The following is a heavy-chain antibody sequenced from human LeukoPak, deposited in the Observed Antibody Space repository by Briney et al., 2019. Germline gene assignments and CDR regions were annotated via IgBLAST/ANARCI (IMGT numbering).Heavy chain of an antibody. J-gene: IGHJ4*02. CDR2: INSDGSST. Sequence: GGSLRLSCAASGFTFSSYCMHWIRQAPGKGLVLVSRINSDGSSTSYADSVKGRFTISRDNAKNTLYLQMNSLRAEDTAVYYCARDFTGDYGDYCPYWGQGTLVTVSS. V-gene: IGHV3-74*01. CDR3: ARDFTGDYGDYCPY. D-gene: IGHD4-17*01. CDR1: GFTFSSYC.